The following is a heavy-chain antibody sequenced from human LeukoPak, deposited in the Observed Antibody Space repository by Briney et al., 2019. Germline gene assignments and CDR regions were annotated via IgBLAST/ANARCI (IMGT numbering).Heavy chain of an antibody. CDR1: GYTFTSYD. CDR2: MNPNSGNT. V-gene: IGHV1-8*01. D-gene: IGHD1-26*01. Sequence: ASVKVSCKASGYTFTSYDINWVRQATGQGLEWMGWMNPNSGNTGYAQKFQGRVTMTRNTSISTAYMELSSLRSEDTAVYYCARAGMWSGSYRSGIDYWGQGTLVTVSS. J-gene: IGHJ4*02. CDR3: ARAGMWSGSYRSGIDY.